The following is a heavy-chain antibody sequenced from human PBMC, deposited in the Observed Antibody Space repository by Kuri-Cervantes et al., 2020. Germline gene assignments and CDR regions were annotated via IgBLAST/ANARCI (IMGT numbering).Heavy chain of an antibody. D-gene: IGHD6-13*01. V-gene: IGHV3-74*03. Sequence: GGSLRLSCAASGFTFSGYWMNWVRQTPGNGLVWVSFINGDGSNTMYADSVKGRFTISRDNAKNSLYLQMNSLRAEDTAVYYCARDGICSSCYYYYYYGMDVWGQGTTVTVSS. CDR1: GFTFSGYW. CDR2: INGDGSNT. J-gene: IGHJ6*02. CDR3: ARDGICSSCYYYYYYGMDV.